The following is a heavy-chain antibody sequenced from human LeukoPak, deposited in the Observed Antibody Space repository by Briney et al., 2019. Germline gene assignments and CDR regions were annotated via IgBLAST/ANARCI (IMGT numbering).Heavy chain of an antibody. CDR2: IYYSGST. D-gene: IGHD4-23*01. J-gene: IGHJ6*03. Sequence: PSETLSPTCTVSGGSISSYYWSWIRQPPGKGLEWIGYIYYSGSTNYNPSLKSRVTISVDTSKNQFSLKLSSVTAADTAVYYCARGVSIRTVVTPGYYYYMDVWGKGTTVTISS. V-gene: IGHV4-59*01. CDR1: GGSISSYY. CDR3: ARGVSIRTVVTPGYYYYMDV.